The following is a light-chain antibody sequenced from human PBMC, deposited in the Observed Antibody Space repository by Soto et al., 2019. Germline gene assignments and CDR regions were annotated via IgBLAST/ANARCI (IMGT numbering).Light chain of an antibody. CDR3: QPRSNSIT. Sequence: EIVLTQSPATLSLSPGERATLSCRASRSVSSYLAWYQQKPGQAPRLLIYDASNRATGIPARFSGSGSGTDFTLTISSLEPEDFAVYYCQPRSNSITFGQGTRLEIK. J-gene: IGKJ5*01. CDR1: RSVSSY. V-gene: IGKV3-11*01. CDR2: DAS.